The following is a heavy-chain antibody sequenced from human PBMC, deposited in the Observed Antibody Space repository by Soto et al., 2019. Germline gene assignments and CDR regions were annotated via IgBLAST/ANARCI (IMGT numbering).Heavy chain of an antibody. CDR1: GGSISSGGYY. V-gene: IGHV4-61*08. J-gene: IGHJ4*02. D-gene: IGHD5-18*01. Sequence: PSETLSLTCTVSGGSISSGGYYWTWIRQHPGKGLEWIGYNYYSGSTNYNPSLKSRVTISVDTSKNQFSLKLSSVTAADPDVYYCARRYGSCFDYWGQGTLVTVSS. CDR3: ARRYGSCFDY. CDR2: NYYSGST.